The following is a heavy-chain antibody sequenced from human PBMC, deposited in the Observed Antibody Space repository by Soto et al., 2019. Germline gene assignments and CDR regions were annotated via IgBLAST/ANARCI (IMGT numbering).Heavy chain of an antibody. V-gene: IGHV3-7*03. CDR1: GFSFTNSW. CDR3: ARLGCGGGTCYSS. D-gene: IGHD2-15*01. CDR2: INADGSGT. Sequence: EVQVLVESGGGLVQPGGSLRLSCVASGFSFTNSWMSWVRQIPGKGLEWVATINADGSGTHAVDSAEGRLSVSRDNSKASLYLKMNSLGPEDTAVYYCARLGCGGGTCYSSWGQGTQVTVSS. J-gene: IGHJ4*02.